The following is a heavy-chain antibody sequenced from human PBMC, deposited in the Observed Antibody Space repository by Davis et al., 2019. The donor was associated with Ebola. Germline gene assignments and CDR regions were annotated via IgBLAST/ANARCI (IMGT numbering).Heavy chain of an antibody. J-gene: IGHJ6*02. CDR2: IKQDGSEK. V-gene: IGHV3-7*04. CDR1: GFTFSSYW. CDR3: ARGIYSSYGMDV. D-gene: IGHD5-18*01. Sequence: GESLKISCAASGFTFSSYWMSWVRQAPGKGLEWVANIKQDGSEKYYVDSVKGRFTISRDNARNSLYLQMNSLRAEDTAVYYCARGIYSSYGMDVWGQGTTVTVSS.